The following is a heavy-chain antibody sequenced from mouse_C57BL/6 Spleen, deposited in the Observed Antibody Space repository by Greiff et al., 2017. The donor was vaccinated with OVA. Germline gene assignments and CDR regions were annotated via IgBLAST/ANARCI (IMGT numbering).Heavy chain of an antibody. V-gene: IGHV1-69*01. CDR2: IDPSDSYT. CDR3: AVKGGYSNYFYAMDY. D-gene: IGHD2-5*01. Sequence: QVQLQQPGAELVMPGASVKLSCKASGYTFTSYWMHWVKQRPGQGLEWIGEIDPSDSYTNYNQKFKGKSTLTVDKSSSTAYMQLSSLTSEDSAVYYCAVKGGYSNYFYAMDYWGQGTLVTVSS. CDR1: GYTFTSYW. J-gene: IGHJ4*01.